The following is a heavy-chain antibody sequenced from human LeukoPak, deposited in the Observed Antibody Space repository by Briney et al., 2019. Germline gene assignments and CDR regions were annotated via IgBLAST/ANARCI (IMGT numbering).Heavy chain of an antibody. CDR3: ARDYHHYYDILTGYYLNWYFDL. Sequence: PGRSLRLSCAASGFTFSSYGMHWVRQAPGKGLEWAAVIWYDGSNKYYADSVKGRFTISRDNSKNTLYLQMNSLRAEDTAVYYCARDYHHYYDILTGYYLNWYFDLWGRGTLVTVSS. V-gene: IGHV3-33*01. D-gene: IGHD3-9*01. CDR1: GFTFSSYG. J-gene: IGHJ2*01. CDR2: IWYDGSNK.